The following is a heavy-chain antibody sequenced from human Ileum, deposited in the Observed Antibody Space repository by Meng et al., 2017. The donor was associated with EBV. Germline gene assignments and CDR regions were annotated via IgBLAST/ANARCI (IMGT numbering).Heavy chain of an antibody. J-gene: IGHJ4*02. CDR2: ISTNTGNP. CDR1: GYTFTRYP. D-gene: IGHD6-19*01. CDR3: GTLKYTSGFYGPAY. Sequence: QVQLVQSGSGLKKPGASVNVSCKASGYTFTRYPMNWVRQAPGQGLEWMGWISTNTGNPTYAQGFTGRFVFSVDTSVSTAYLQISRLKAEDTGVYYCGTLKYTSGFYGPAYWGQGALVTVSS. V-gene: IGHV7-4-1*02.